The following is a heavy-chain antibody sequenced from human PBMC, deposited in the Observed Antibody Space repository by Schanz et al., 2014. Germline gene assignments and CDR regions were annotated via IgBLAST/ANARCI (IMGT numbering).Heavy chain of an antibody. Sequence: EVQLVESGGGLVQPGGSLRLFCAASGFTFGNFFMSWVRQAPGKGLEWVANIKQDGIEKYYVDSVKGRFTISRDNAKNSLYLQMNSLTADDTAVYYCARDKGGYYPFDYWGQGSLVTVSS. CDR3: ARDKGGYYPFDY. CDR1: GFTFGNFF. J-gene: IGHJ4*02. V-gene: IGHV3-7*01. CDR2: IKQDGIEK. D-gene: IGHD3-22*01.